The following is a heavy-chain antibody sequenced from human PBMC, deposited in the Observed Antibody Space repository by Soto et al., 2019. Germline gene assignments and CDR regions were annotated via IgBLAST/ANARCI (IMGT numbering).Heavy chain of an antibody. CDR3: TRDHGGLRYFDWLYYFDY. V-gene: IGHV3-49*03. Sequence: PGGSLRLSCTASGFTFGDYAMSWFRQAPGKGLEWVGFIRSKAYGGTTEYAASVKGRFTISRDDSKSIAYLQMNSLKTEDTAVYYCTRDHGGLRYFDWLYYFDYWGQGTLVTVSS. CDR1: GFTFGDYA. J-gene: IGHJ4*02. CDR2: IRSKAYGGTT. D-gene: IGHD3-9*01.